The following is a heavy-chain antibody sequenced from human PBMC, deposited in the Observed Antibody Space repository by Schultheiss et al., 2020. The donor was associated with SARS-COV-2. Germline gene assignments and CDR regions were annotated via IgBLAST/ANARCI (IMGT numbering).Heavy chain of an antibody. V-gene: IGHV4-31*11. CDR3: AREDYDSSGYSANWYFDL. J-gene: IGHJ2*01. CDR1: GYSISSGYY. D-gene: IGHD3-22*01. CDR2: IYYSGST. Sequence: SETLSLTCAVSGYSISSGYYWGWIRQHPGKGLEWIGYIYYSGSTYYNPSLKSRVTISVDTSKNQFSLKLSSVTAADTAVYYCAREDYDSSGYSANWYFDLWGRGTLVTVSS.